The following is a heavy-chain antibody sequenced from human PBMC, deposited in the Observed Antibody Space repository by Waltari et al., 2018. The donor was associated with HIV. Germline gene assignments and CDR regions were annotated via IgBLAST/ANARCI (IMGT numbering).Heavy chain of an antibody. CDR1: GLPFSTFG. CDR3: AKDRGGYSYIFDF. V-gene: IGHV3-30*18. CDR2: ISYDGSNK. Sequence: QVQLVESGGVVVQPGRSLRPSCAASGLPFSTFGIHWVRQAPGKGLEWVAVISYDGSNKYYADSVKGRFTISRDNSKNTLYLQMNSLRAEDTAVYYCAKDRGGYSYIFDFWGQGTLVTVSS. J-gene: IGHJ4*02. D-gene: IGHD5-18*01.